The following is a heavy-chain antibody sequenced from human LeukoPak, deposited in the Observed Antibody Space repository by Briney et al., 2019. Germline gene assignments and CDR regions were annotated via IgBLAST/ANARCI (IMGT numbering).Heavy chain of an antibody. CDR3: ARDHSSGWYPRLDY. Sequence: KPSETLSLTCTVSGGSISSYYWSWIRQPAGKGLEWIGRIYTSGSTNYNPSLKSRVTMSVDTSKNQFSLKLSSVTAADTAVYYCARDHSSGWYPRLDYWGQGTLVTVSS. D-gene: IGHD6-19*01. CDR1: GGSISSYY. CDR2: IYTSGST. V-gene: IGHV4-4*07. J-gene: IGHJ4*02.